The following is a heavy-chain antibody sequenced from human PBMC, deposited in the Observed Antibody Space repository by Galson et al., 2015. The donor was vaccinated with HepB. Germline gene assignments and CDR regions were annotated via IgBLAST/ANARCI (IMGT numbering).Heavy chain of an antibody. Sequence: SLRLSCAASGFTFDDYAMHWVRQAPGKGLEWVSGISWNSGSIGYADSVKGRFTISRDNAKNSLYLQMNSLRAEDTALYYCAKDGEDGGSYYFGIDYWGQGTLVTVSS. V-gene: IGHV3-9*01. CDR3: AKDGEDGGSYYFGIDY. CDR2: ISWNSGSI. CDR1: GFTFDDYA. D-gene: IGHD1-26*01. J-gene: IGHJ4*02.